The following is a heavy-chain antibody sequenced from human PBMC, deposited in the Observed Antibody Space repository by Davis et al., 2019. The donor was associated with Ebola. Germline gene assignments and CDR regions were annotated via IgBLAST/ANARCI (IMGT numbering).Heavy chain of an antibody. CDR2: IYSGGST. CDR3: ARGLFSRGRDY. Sequence: GGSLRLSCAASGFTVSSNYMSWVRQTPGKGLEWVSVIYSGGSTYYADSVKGRFTISRDNSKNTLYLQMNSLRAEDTAVYYCARGLFSRGRDYWGQGTLVTVSS. D-gene: IGHD6-13*01. CDR1: GFTVSSNY. V-gene: IGHV3-53*01. J-gene: IGHJ4*02.